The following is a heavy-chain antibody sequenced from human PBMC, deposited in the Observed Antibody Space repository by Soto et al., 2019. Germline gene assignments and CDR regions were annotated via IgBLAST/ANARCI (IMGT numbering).Heavy chain of an antibody. J-gene: IGHJ5*02. V-gene: IGHV1-8*01. D-gene: IGHD1-20*01. CDR3: ARDNRYNWNDEGWFDP. CDR2: MNPNSGNT. CDR1: GYSFSDYD. Sequence: GASVKVSCKASGYSFSDYDINWVRQATGQGPEWMGWMNPNSGNTGYAQKFQGRVTMTRNTSINTAYMELSSLGSEDTAGYYCARDNRYNWNDEGWFDPWGQGTLGTVSS.